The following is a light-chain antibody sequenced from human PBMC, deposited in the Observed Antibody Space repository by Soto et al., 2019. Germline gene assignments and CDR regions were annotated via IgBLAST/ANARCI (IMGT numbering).Light chain of an antibody. Sequence: DIQMTQSPSSLSASVGDRVTITCRASQGIRNGLGWYQQKPGKAPKRLIYAASSLQSGVPSRFSGSGSGTEFTLTISSLQPEDFATYYCLQHNRYPWTFGQGTKVEIK. J-gene: IGKJ1*01. CDR3: LQHNRYPWT. CDR2: AAS. V-gene: IGKV1-17*01. CDR1: QGIRNG.